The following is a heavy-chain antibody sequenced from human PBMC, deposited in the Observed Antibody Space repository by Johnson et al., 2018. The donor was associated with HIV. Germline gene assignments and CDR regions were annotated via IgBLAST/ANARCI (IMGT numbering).Heavy chain of an antibody. CDR2: IYSGGST. CDR3: AREGIVGATGPGPTLQDAFDI. D-gene: IGHD1-26*01. Sequence: VLLVESGGGLVQPGGSLRLSCAASGFTVSSNYMSWVRQAPGKGLEWVSVIYSGGSTYYADSVKGRFTISRDNSKKPLYLQMNSLRAEDTAVYYCAREGIVGATGPGPTLQDAFDIWGQGTMVTVSS. V-gene: IGHV3-66*02. CDR1: GFTVSSNY. J-gene: IGHJ3*02.